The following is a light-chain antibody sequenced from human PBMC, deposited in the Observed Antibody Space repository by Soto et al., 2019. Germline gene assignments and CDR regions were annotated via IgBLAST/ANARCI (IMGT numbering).Light chain of an antibody. Sequence: QSVLTQPPSASGTPGQRVAISCSGSTSNIGDNTVHWYQQLPGTAPKLLIYNNDWRPSGVPDRFSGSKSGTSASLAISGLQSEDEADYFCSTWDDSLNAWVFGGGTQLTVL. CDR2: NND. J-gene: IGLJ3*02. CDR3: STWDDSLNAWV. CDR1: TSNIGDNT. V-gene: IGLV1-44*01.